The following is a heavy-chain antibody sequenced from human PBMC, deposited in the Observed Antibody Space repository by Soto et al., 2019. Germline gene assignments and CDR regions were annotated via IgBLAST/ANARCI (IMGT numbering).Heavy chain of an antibody. CDR1: GGSLSGYY. CDR2: IKDGGRT. D-gene: IGHD5-12*01. V-gene: IGHV4-34*01. J-gene: IGHJ4*02. CDR3: ARGQDGVVSTH. Sequence: QVQLQQWGAGLLKPSETLSLNCAVNGGSLSGYYWSWIRQPPGKGLEWIGEIKDGGRTNYSPSLKSRATISSDTSNNQFSPRLYSVTAADTGVYFCARGQDGVVSTHWDQGTLVTVSS.